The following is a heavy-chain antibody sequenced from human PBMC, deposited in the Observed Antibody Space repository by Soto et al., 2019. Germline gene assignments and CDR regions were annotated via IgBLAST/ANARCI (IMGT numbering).Heavy chain of an antibody. CDR3: AKFCASGSYFQFDY. CDR2: ISGTGSRT. Sequence: PGGSLRLSYAASGFPFINFAMSWVRQSPGKGLEWFSAISGTGSRTLYADSARGRFTVSRDNSKNTLYLQMNSIRDKDTAVYYSAKFCASGSYFQFDYWASGALVNVSS. CDR1: GFPFINFA. V-gene: IGHV3-23*01. J-gene: IGHJ4*02. D-gene: IGHD3-10*01.